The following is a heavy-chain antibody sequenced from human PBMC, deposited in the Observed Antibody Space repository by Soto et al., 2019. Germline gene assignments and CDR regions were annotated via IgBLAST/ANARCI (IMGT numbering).Heavy chain of an antibody. D-gene: IGHD4-4*01. J-gene: IGHJ6*02. Sequence: GESLKIFCKASGYNFTSYWISWVRQMPGKGLEWMGRIDPSDSYTNYSPSFQGHVTISADKSISTAYLQWSRLKASDTAMYYCARHGGGLQYVERTPHQAKYYYHGMDVWGQGTTVTVSS. CDR2: IDPSDSYT. CDR1: GYNFTSYW. V-gene: IGHV5-10-1*01. CDR3: ARHGGGLQYVERTPHQAKYYYHGMDV.